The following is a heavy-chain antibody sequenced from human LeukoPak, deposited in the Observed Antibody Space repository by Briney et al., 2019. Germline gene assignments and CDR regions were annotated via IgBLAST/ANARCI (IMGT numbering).Heavy chain of an antibody. V-gene: IGHV3-7*01. CDR2: IKQDGSEK. CDR3: ARDLYYFDSSGYYASDL. J-gene: IGHJ5*02. CDR1: GFTFSDYW. Sequence: GGSLRLSCAASGFTFSDYWMSWVRQAPGKGLEWVANIKQDGSEKHYVDSLRGRFTISRDNAKNSLDLQMNSPRAEDTAVYFCARDLYYFDSSGYYASDLWGQGTLVTVSS. D-gene: IGHD3-22*01.